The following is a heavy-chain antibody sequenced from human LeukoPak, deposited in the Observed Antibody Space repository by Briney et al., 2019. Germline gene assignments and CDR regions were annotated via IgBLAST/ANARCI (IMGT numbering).Heavy chain of an antibody. J-gene: IGHJ4*02. D-gene: IGHD3-10*01. Sequence: ASVKVSCKVSGYTLTELSMHWVRQAPGKGLEWMGGFDPEDGETIYVQKFQGRVTMTEDTSTDTAYMELSSLRSEDTAVYYCATAVVRGVLLWFGELLFWGQGTLVTVSS. V-gene: IGHV1-24*01. CDR3: ATAVVRGVLLWFGELLF. CDR1: GYTLTELS. CDR2: FDPEDGET.